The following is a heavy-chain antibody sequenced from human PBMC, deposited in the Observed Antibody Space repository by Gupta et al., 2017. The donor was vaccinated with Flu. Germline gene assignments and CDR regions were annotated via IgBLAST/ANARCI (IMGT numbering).Heavy chain of an antibody. CDR1: GSSFGTFW. Sequence: QLVESGGALVQPGGSLRLSCATSGSSFGTFWMTWVRQAPGKGLEWVATIKPDGSEEYYQDSVKGRFSISRDNGENLLLLQMNSLTVEDSGLYYCARGLGGYWGQGTLVTVSS. V-gene: IGHV3-7*04. CDR3: ARGLGGY. J-gene: IGHJ4*02. CDR2: IKPDGSEE. D-gene: IGHD3-16*01.